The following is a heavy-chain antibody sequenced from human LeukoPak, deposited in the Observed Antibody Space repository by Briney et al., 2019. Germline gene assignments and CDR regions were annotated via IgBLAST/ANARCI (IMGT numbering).Heavy chain of an antibody. CDR3: ARGGVDY. D-gene: IGHD3-3*01. V-gene: IGHV3-74*01. Sequence: GSLRLSCAASGFTFSNYWMHWVRQDPGKGLVWVSRINSDGSITTYADSVKGRFTISRDSAKNTVYLQMNSLRAEDTAVYYCARGGVDYWGQGTLVTVSS. J-gene: IGHJ4*02. CDR1: GFTFSNYW. CDR2: INSDGSIT.